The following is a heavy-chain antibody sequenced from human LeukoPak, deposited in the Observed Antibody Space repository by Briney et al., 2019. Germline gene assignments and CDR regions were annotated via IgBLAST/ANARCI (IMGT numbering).Heavy chain of an antibody. J-gene: IGHJ3*02. V-gene: IGHV4-59*01. CDR1: GGSISSNY. CDR2: IYYSGSS. D-gene: IGHD5-12*01. CDR3: ARVRGSIVATKADAFDI. Sequence: SETLSLTPTVPGGSISSNYWSWIRHPPGKGLEWIGYIYYSGSSNYNHSLKSRVTISVDTSKNQFSLKLSSVTAADTAVYYCARVRGSIVATKADAFDIWGQGTMVTVSS.